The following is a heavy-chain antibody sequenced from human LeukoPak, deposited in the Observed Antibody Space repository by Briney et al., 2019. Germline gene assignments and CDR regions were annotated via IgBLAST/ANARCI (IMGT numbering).Heavy chain of an antibody. CDR3: ARDRGGIVGGWFDY. CDR1: GYTFTGYY. D-gene: IGHD1-26*01. V-gene: IGHV1-2*02. CDR2: INPNSGGT. J-gene: IGHJ4*02. Sequence: ASVKVSCKASGYTFTGYYMHWVRQAPGQGLEWMGWINPNSGGTNYAQKFQGRVTMTRDTSISTAYMELSRLRSDDTAVYYCARDRGGIVGGWFDYWGQGTLVTVSS.